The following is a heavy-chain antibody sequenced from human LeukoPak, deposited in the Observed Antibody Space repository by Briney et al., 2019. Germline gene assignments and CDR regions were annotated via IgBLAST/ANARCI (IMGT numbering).Heavy chain of an antibody. D-gene: IGHD3-22*01. CDR3: ARDAYYYDSSGYYSLDY. J-gene: IGHJ4*02. Sequence: ASVKVSCKASGYTFIGYYMYWVRQAPGQGLEWMGWINPNSGGTNYAQKFQGRVTMTRDTTISTAYMELSRLRSDDTAVYYCARDAYYYDSSGYYSLDYWGQGTLVTVSS. CDR1: GYTFIGYY. V-gene: IGHV1-2*02. CDR2: INPNSGGT.